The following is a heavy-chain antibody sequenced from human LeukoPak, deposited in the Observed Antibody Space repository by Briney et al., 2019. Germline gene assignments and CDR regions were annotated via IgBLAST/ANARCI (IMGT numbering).Heavy chain of an antibody. CDR1: GGSISSSDW. D-gene: IGHD3-10*01. J-gene: IGHJ6*03. CDR2: IYHSGST. CDR3: ARETVGSYYYYYMDV. Sequence: PSETLSLTCAVPGGSISSSDWWSWVRQSPGKGLEWIGEIYHSGSTNYIPSLKSRVTISIDKSKNQFSLKLSSVTAADTAVYYCARETVGSYYYYYMDVWGKGTTVTVSS. V-gene: IGHV4-4*02.